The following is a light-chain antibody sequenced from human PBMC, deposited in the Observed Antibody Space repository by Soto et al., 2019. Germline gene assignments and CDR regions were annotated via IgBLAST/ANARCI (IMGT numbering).Light chain of an antibody. V-gene: IGLV2-14*01. CDR1: SSDVGAYNY. J-gene: IGLJ1*01. Sequence: QSALTQPASVSGSPGQSITISCTGTSSDVGAYNYVSWYQQYPGKAPKVIIFEVCKRPSGVSNRFSGSKSGDTASLTISGLQDEEEADYYCSSYRSRTTFVFGTGTKVTV. CDR2: EVC. CDR3: SSYRSRTTFV.